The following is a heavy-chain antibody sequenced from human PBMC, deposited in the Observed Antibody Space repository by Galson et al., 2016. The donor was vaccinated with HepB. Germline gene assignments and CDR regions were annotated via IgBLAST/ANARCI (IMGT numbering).Heavy chain of an antibody. V-gene: IGHV5-51*01. CDR2: IYSGDSDT. CDR1: GYNFTKYW. J-gene: IGHJ6*02. D-gene: IGHD3-22*01. Sequence: QSGAEVKKPGESLKISCRGSGYNFTKYWIAWVRQRPGKGLEWMGIIYSGDSDTRYSPSFQGQVTISADKSIRTSYLQWTRLKASDTAMYYCSRKGNFDTISYGLDVWGQGTTVTVSS. CDR3: SRKGNFDTISYGLDV.